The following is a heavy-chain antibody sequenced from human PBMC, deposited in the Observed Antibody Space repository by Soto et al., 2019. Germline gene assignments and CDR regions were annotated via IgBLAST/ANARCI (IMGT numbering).Heavy chain of an antibody. J-gene: IGHJ4*02. V-gene: IGHV1-69*13. CDR2: IIPIFGTA. D-gene: IGHD1-26*01. Sequence: GASVKVSCKASGGTFSSYAISWVRQAPGQGLEWMGGIIPIFGTANYAQKFQGRVTITADESTSTAYMELSSLRSEDTAVYYCARGIGGSKLKGVFDYWGQGTLVTVSS. CDR1: GGTFSSYA. CDR3: ARGIGGSKLKGVFDY.